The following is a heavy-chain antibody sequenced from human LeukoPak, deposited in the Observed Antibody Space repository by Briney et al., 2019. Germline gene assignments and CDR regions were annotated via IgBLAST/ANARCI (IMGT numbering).Heavy chain of an antibody. Sequence: PSETLSLTCSVAGGSISTSDYYGGWIHHTRGKGLECIASIYYTGSTYYRPSRRSRVTISVDTSKNQFSLKLSTLTAADTAVYYCARVVYYYDVSGYSFDLWGRGTLVTVSS. CDR1: GGSISTSDYY. J-gene: IGHJ2*01. CDR3: ARVVYYYDVSGYSFDL. V-gene: IGHV4-39*01. D-gene: IGHD3-22*01. CDR2: IYYTGST.